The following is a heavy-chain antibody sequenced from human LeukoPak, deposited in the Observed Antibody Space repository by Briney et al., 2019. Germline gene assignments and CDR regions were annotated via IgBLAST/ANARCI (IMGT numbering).Heavy chain of an antibody. CDR2: IWYDGSNT. D-gene: IGHD3-3*01. CDR1: GFTFSSFG. J-gene: IGHJ4*02. V-gene: IGHV3-33*01. Sequence: GGSLRLSCVASGFTFSSFGMHWVRQAPGKGLEWVALIWYDGSNTYYADSVKVQFTISRDDSKNTVYLQMNGLRAEDTALYYCARGFLDFDSWGQGTLVIVSS. CDR3: ARGFLDFDS.